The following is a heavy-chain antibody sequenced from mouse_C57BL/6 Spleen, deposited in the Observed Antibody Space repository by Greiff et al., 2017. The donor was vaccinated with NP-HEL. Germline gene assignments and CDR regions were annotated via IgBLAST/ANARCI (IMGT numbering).Heavy chain of an antibody. V-gene: IGHV1-26*01. CDR3: ARYPMDY. Sequence: EVQLHQSGPELVKPGASVKISCKASGYTFTDYYMNWVKQSHGKSLEWIGDINPNNGGTSYNQKFKGKATLTVDKSSSTAYMELRSLTSEDSAVYYCARYPMDYWGQGTSVTVSS. CDR1: GYTFTDYY. J-gene: IGHJ4*01. CDR2: INPNNGGT.